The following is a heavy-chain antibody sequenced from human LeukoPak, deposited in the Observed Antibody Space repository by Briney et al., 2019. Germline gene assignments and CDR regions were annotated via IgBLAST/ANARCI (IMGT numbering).Heavy chain of an antibody. Sequence: SETLSLTCTVSGGSIRRDYWSWIRQPPGKGLEWVGYISYSGSTSYNPSLESRVTMSVDTSKNQVSLKVISVTAADTAVYFCARARAYSNQGFYYYGMDVWGQGTTVTVSS. D-gene: IGHD4-11*01. CDR1: GGSIRRDY. CDR2: ISYSGST. CDR3: ARARAYSNQGFYYYGMDV. V-gene: IGHV4-59*01. J-gene: IGHJ6*02.